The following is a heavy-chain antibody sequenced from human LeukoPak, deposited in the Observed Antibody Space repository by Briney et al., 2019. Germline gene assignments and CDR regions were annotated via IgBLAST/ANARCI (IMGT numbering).Heavy chain of an antibody. Sequence: ASVKVSCKSSGYTFTGYYVFWVRQAPGQGLEWMGWINPNSGVTDSTEKFQDRVTMTRDTSISTAYMELSSLRSDDTAVYYCAIQPWGSGNNWYFDLWGRGTLVTVSS. J-gene: IGHJ2*01. CDR1: GYTFTGYY. CDR3: AIQPWGSGNNWYFDL. D-gene: IGHD7-27*01. V-gene: IGHV1-2*02. CDR2: INPNSGVT.